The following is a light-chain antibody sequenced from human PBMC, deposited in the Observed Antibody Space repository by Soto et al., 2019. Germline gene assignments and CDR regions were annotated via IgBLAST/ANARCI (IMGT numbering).Light chain of an antibody. J-gene: IGKJ2*01. CDR1: QSVSSK. Sequence: EIVMTQSPVTLSVSPGERATLSCRASQSVSSKLAWYQQKPGQAPRLLIYGASTRATGIPARFSGSGSGTEFTLSISSLQSEDVAVYYCQQYNNLPQTFGQGTKLEIK. CDR2: GAS. CDR3: QQYNNLPQT. V-gene: IGKV3-15*01.